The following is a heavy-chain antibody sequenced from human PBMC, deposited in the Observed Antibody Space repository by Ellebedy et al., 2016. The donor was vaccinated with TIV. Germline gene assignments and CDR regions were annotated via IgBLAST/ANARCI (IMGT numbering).Heavy chain of an antibody. CDR2: IGASGGDT. D-gene: IGHD3-3*01. V-gene: IGHV3-23*01. CDR3: ARDAFGSIDY. Sequence: GGSLRLSXAASGFTFSSYTMSWVRQAPGKGLEWVSAIGASGGDTYYADSVKGRFTISRDNSKNTLFLQMNSLRDEDTDVYYCARDAFGSIDYWGQGTLVTVSS. J-gene: IGHJ4*02. CDR1: GFTFSSYT.